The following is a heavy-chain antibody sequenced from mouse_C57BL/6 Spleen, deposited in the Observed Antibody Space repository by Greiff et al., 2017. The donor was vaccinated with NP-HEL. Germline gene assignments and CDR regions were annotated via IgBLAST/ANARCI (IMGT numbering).Heavy chain of an antibody. D-gene: IGHD2-1*01. CDR1: GYTFTSYW. CDR3: ARREGNQGAWFAY. J-gene: IGHJ3*01. Sequence: VQLQQPGAELVKPGASVKLSCKASGYTFTSYWMHWVKQRPGQGLEWIGMIHPNSGSTNYNEKFKSKATLTVDKSSSTAYMQLSSLTSEDSAVYYCARREGNQGAWFAYWGQGTLVTVSA. V-gene: IGHV1-64*01. CDR2: IHPNSGST.